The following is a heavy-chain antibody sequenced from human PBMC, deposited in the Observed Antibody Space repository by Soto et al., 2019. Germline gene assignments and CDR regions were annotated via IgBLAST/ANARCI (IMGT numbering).Heavy chain of an antibody. J-gene: IGHJ5*02. D-gene: IGHD5-18*01. V-gene: IGHV1-69*01. CDR3: ARSVSYGSWFDP. Sequence: VKVSCKASGGTFSSYAISWVRQAPGQGLEWMGGIIPIFGTANYAQKFQGRVTITADESTSTAYMELSSLRSEDTAVYYCARSVSYGSWFDPWGQGTLVTVSS. CDR1: GGTFSSYA. CDR2: IIPIFGTA.